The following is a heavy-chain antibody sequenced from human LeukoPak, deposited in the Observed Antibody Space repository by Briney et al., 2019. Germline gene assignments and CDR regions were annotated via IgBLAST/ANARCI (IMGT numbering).Heavy chain of an antibody. CDR2: VNRNGDST. Sequence: PGGSLRLSCAASGFTFGDYGMRWVRQAPGKGLEWVSGVNRNGDSTGYADSVKGRFTISRDNARNSLYLQMNSLRAEDTALYYCARSNKDYYVSYYLDVWAKGTTVTVSS. V-gene: IGHV3-20*04. J-gene: IGHJ6*03. CDR3: ARSNKDYYVSYYLDV. CDR1: GFTFGDYG.